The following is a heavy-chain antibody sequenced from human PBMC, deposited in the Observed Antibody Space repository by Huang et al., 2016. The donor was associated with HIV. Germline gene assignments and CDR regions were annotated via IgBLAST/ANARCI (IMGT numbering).Heavy chain of an antibody. CDR2: INHRGST. CDR1: GGSFSGYY. J-gene: IGHJ4*02. V-gene: IGHV4-34*02. CDR3: ARGPAPDY. Sequence: QVQLQQWGAGLLKPSETLSLTCAVYGGSFSGYYWTWIRQPPGKGLEWIGGINHRGSTTYNASLKSRVRISVDTSKKQFSLKLKSVTAADTAVYYCARGPAPDYWGQGTLVTVSS. D-gene: IGHD6-25*01.